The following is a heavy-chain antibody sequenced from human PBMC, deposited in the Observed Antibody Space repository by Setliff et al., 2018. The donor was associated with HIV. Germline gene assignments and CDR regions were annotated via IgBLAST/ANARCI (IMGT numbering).Heavy chain of an antibody. V-gene: IGHV4-59*12. J-gene: IGHJ4*02. CDR3: ARGGDYYGSGSYSDY. D-gene: IGHD3-10*01. Sequence: PSETLSLTCTVSGGSISSYYWSWIRQPPGKGLEWIGYIYYSGSTNYNPSLKSRVTISVDTSKNQFSLKLSSVTAADTAVYYCARGGDYYGSGSYSDYWGQGTLVTVSS. CDR2: IYYSGST. CDR1: GGSISSYY.